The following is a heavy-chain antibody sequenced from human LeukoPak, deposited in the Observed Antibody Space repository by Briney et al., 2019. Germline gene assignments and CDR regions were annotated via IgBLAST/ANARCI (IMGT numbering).Heavy chain of an antibody. Sequence: GASVEVSCKASGYTLNKFGMSWVRQAPGQGLEWLGWINTYNGNTKLGEKFQGRVTMTTDTSTSTVYMELTSLRTDDTAVYFCARDTPQHLKRFDYWGQGTLVTVSS. CDR3: ARDTPQHLKRFDY. V-gene: IGHV1-18*01. J-gene: IGHJ4*02. CDR2: INTYNGNT. D-gene: IGHD6-13*01. CDR1: GYTLNKFG.